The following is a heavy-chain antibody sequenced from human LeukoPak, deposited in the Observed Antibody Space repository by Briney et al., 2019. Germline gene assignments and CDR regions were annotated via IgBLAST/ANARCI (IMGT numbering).Heavy chain of an antibody. V-gene: IGHV3-74*01. CDR2: INTDGSIT. Sequence: TGGSLRLSCAPSVFTFSSHWMHWVRQAPGKGLGCGSRINTDGSITSYADSVKGRFNISRDNAKNTLYLQMTRLRAEDMAVYYCARAASCGGDCSSSYLQHWGQGTLVTVSS. J-gene: IGHJ1*01. CDR1: VFTFSSHW. CDR3: ARAASCGGDCSSSYLQH. D-gene: IGHD2-21*02.